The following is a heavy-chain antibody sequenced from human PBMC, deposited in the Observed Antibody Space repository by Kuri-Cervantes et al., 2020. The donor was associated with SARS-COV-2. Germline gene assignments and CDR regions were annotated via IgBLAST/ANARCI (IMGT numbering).Heavy chain of an antibody. CDR2: IYYSGST. CDR1: GVSIRNYY. CDR3: ARRRSGSWFDH. J-gene: IGHJ5*02. Sequence: SETLSLTCTVSGVSIRNYYWSWIRQSPGKGLEWLAYIYYSGSTDYNPSLKSRVTMSVDTSKNQFSLNLSSVTAADTAVYYCARRRSGSWFDHWGQGTLVTVSS. V-gene: IGHV4-59*08. D-gene: IGHD3-3*01.